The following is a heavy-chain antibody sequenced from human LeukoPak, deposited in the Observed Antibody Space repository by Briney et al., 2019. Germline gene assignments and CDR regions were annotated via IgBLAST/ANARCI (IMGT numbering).Heavy chain of an antibody. CDR2: IKQDGSEK. CDR3: ARRSIAATEYFQH. CDR1: GFTFSSYW. V-gene: IGHV3-7*01. D-gene: IGHD6-6*01. Sequence: PGGSLRLSCAASGFTFSSYWMSWVRQAPGKGLEWVANIKQDGSEKYYVDSVKGRFTISRDNAKNSLYLQMNSLRAEDTAVYYCARRSIAATEYFQHWGQGTLVTVSS. J-gene: IGHJ1*01.